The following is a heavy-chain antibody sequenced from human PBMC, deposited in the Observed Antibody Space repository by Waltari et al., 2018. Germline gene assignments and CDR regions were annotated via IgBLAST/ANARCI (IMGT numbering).Heavy chain of an antibody. J-gene: IGHJ5*02. CDR3: ARRRGVIVVVPAAIPYWFDP. CDR2: INPNRGGT. V-gene: IGHV1-2*02. Sequence: QVQLVQSGAEVKKPGASVKVSCKASGYTFTGYYMHWVRQAPGQGLEWMGWINPNRGGTNYAKKFQGGVTMTRDTSISTAYMELGRLRSDDTAVYYCARRRGVIVVVPAAIPYWFDPWGQGTLVTVSS. D-gene: IGHD2-2*02. CDR1: GYTFTGYY.